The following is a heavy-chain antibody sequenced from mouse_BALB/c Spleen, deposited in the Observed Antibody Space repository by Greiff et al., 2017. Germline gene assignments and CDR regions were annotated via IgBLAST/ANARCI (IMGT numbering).Heavy chain of an antibody. CDR3: TRVVTGTGSSWFAY. Sequence: EVKLMESGGGLVKPGGSLKLSCAASGFTFSSYTMSWVRQTPEKRLEWVATISSGGSYTYYPDSVKGRFTISRDNAKNTLYLQMSSLKSEDTAMYYCTRVVTGTGSSWFAYWGQGTLVTVSA. V-gene: IGHV5-6-4*01. D-gene: IGHD4-1*01. CDR1: GFTFSSYT. CDR2: ISSGGSYT. J-gene: IGHJ3*01.